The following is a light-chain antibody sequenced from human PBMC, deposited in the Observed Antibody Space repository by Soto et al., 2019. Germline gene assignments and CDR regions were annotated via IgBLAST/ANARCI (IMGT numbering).Light chain of an antibody. V-gene: IGKV1-5*03. J-gene: IGKJ1*01. CDR3: QHCGASWT. Sequence: DIQMTQSPSTLSASVGDRVAITCRASQSISTWLAWYQQKPGQAPKVLIYQASSLQSGVPSRFSGSGSGTEFTLTISSLQTDDSATYYCQHCGASWTFGQGTKVEIK. CDR1: QSISTW. CDR2: QAS.